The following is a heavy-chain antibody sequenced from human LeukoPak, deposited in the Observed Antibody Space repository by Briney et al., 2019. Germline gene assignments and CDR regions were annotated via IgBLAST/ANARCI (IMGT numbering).Heavy chain of an antibody. J-gene: IGHJ4*02. CDR2: IYYSGST. D-gene: IGHD1-20*01. V-gene: IGHV4-39*07. CDR1: GGSISSSSYY. CDR3: ARSSAGIGRSVF. Sequence: SETLSLTCTVSGGSISSSSYYWGWIRQPPGKGLEWIGSIYYSGSTNYNPSLKSRVTISVDTSKNQFSLKLSSVTAADTAVYYCARSSAGIGRSVFWGQGTLVTVSS.